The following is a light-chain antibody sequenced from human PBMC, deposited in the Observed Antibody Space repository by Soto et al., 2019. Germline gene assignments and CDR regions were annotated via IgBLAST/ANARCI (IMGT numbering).Light chain of an antibody. CDR2: AAS. J-gene: IGKJ4*02. CDR3: QQANSYPLT. Sequence: DIPLTQSHSTLSASVVDRINIXWVASQSISNGLAWYQQKPGKAPKLLIYAASSLQSGVPSRFSGSGSGTDFTLTISSLQPEDFATYYCQQANSYPLTFGGGTKVDIK. V-gene: IGKV1-12*01. CDR1: QSISNG.